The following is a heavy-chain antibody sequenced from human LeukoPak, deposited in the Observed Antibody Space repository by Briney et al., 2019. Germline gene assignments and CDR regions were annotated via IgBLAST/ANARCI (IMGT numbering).Heavy chain of an antibody. CDR3: ASSIVATDRGDY. D-gene: IGHD5-12*01. Sequence: SVKVSCKASGGTFSSYAISWVRQAPGQGLEWMGRIIPILGIANYAQKFQGRVTITADKSTSTAYMELSSLGSEDTAVYYCASSIVATDRGDYWGQGTLVTVSS. V-gene: IGHV1-69*04. J-gene: IGHJ4*02. CDR1: GGTFSSYA. CDR2: IIPILGIA.